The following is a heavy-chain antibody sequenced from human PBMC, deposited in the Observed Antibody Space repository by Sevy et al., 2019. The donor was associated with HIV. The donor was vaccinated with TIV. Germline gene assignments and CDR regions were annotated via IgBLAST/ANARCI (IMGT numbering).Heavy chain of an antibody. D-gene: IGHD6-13*01. CDR3: ARNRVQQQLTLDY. J-gene: IGHJ4*02. Sequence: GESLKIPCKGSGYSFTSYWIGWVRQMPGKGLEWMGIIYPGYSDTRYSPSFQGQVTILADKSISPAYLQWSSLKASDTAMYYCARNRVQQQLTLDYWGQGTLVTVSS. CDR2: IYPGYSDT. V-gene: IGHV5-51*01. CDR1: GYSFTSYW.